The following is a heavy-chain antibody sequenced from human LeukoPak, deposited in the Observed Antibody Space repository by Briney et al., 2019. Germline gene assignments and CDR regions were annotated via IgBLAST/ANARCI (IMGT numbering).Heavy chain of an antibody. CDR1: GYTFTSYD. J-gene: IGHJ6*02. CDR2: MNPNSSNT. CDR3: ARGPPHDPRYYYGMDV. Sequence: ASVKVSCKASGYTFTSYDINWLRQATGPGLEWMGWMNPNSSNTGYAKKFQGRVTMTRNTSISTAYMELSSLRSEDTAVYYCARGPPHDPRYYYGMDVWGQGTMVTVSS. V-gene: IGHV1-8*01.